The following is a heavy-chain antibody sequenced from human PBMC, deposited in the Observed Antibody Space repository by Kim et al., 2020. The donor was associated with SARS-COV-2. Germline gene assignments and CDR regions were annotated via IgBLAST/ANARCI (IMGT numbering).Heavy chain of an antibody. CDR1: GFTFNDYA. D-gene: IGHD3-16*02. J-gene: IGHJ4*02. CDR3: TKAKDSDFDYVGGSSRFDN. CDR2: ISWNSADK. Sequence: GGSLRLSCAASGFTFNDYAIHWVRQVPGKGLEWVSGISWNSADKSYADSVKGRFTISRDNAKNSVYLQMNSLRAEDTAFYYCTKAKDSDFDYVGGSSRFDNWGQGTPVTVSS. V-gene: IGHV3-9*01.